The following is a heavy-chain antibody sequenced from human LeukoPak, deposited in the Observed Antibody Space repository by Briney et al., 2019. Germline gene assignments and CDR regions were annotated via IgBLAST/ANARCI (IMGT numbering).Heavy chain of an antibody. Sequence: ASVKVSCKASGYTFTGYYMNWVRQAPGQGLEWMGWINPNSGRTSYARNFQGRVIMTRVTSINTAYMELSRLRSDDTAVYYCARDFLHVYYYDSTGYVRGAFDIWGQGTMVTVSS. J-gene: IGHJ3*02. CDR3: ARDFLHVYYYDSTGYVRGAFDI. V-gene: IGHV1-2*02. CDR2: INPNSGRT. D-gene: IGHD3-22*01. CDR1: GYTFTGYY.